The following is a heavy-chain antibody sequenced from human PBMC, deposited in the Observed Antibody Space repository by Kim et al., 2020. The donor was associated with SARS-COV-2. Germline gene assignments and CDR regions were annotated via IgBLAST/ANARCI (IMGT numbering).Heavy chain of an antibody. J-gene: IGHJ4*02. CDR3: TALRVVGRDY. D-gene: IGHD2-15*01. Sequence: GSTNYAQKFQGRGTITRDTSTSTVYMGLSSLKSEDTSVYYCTALRVVGRDYWGQGTLVTVSS. V-gene: IGHV1-46*01. CDR2: GST.